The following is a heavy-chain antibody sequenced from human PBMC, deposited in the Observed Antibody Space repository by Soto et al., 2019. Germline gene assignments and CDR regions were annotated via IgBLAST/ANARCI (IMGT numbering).Heavy chain of an antibody. CDR2: IIPIFGTA. Sequence: GASVKVSCKASGGTFSSYAISWVRQAPGQGLEWMGGIIPIFGTANYAQKFQGRVTITADKSTSTAYMELSSLRSEDTAVYYCASEGFVYSSSPGNNDYWGQGTLVTVSS. J-gene: IGHJ4*02. CDR3: ASEGFVYSSSPGNNDY. CDR1: GGTFSSYA. V-gene: IGHV1-69*06. D-gene: IGHD6-6*01.